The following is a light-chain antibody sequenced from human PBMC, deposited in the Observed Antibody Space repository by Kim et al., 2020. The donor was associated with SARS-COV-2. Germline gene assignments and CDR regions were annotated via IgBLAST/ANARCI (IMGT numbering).Light chain of an antibody. Sequence: PGERATHSCRNSQSVSSSYLAWYQQKPGQAPRLLIYGASSRATGIPDRFSGSGSGTDFTLTISRLEPEDFAVYYCQQYGSSPWTFGQGTKVDIK. V-gene: IGKV3-20*01. CDR3: QQYGSSPWT. J-gene: IGKJ1*01. CDR1: QSVSSSY. CDR2: GAS.